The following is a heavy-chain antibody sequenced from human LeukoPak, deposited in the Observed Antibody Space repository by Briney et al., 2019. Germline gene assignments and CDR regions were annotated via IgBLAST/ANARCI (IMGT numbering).Heavy chain of an antibody. CDR1: GYTLTELS. J-gene: IGHJ6*02. Sequence: ASVKVSCKVSGYTLTELSMHWVRQAPGKGLEWMGGFDPEDGETIYAQKFQGRVTMTEDTSTDTAYMELSSQRSEDTAVYYCATDRPAAPVRSMDVWGQGTTVTVSS. D-gene: IGHD2-2*01. CDR3: ATDRPAAPVRSMDV. CDR2: FDPEDGET. V-gene: IGHV1-24*01.